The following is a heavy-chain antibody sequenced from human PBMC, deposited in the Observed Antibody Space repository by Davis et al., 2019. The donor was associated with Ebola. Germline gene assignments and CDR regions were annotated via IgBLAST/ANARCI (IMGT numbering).Heavy chain of an antibody. J-gene: IGHJ5*02. CDR3: ARGEWSRYSSSWYLGWEWFDP. CDR2: INPNSGGT. V-gene: IGHV1-2*06. D-gene: IGHD6-13*01. CDR1: GYTFTGYY. Sequence: ASVKVSCKASGYTFTGYYMHWVRQAPGQGLEWMGRINPNSGGTNYAQKFQGRVTMTRDTSISTAYMELSRLRSDDTAVYYCARGEWSRYSSSWYLGWEWFDPWGQGTLVTVSS.